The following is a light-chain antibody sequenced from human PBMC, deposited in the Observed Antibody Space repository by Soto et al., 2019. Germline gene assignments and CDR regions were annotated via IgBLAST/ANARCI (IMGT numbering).Light chain of an antibody. J-gene: IGLJ1*01. CDR1: RRDVGGYNY. CDR3: SAHTISNTFPLV. Sequence: QSALTQPASVSGSPGQSITISCTGTRRDVGGYNYVSWYQQYPGKSPKLLIYEVTHRPSGVSNRFSGSTSGNAASLTLAGLHAEDEADYYSSAHTISNTFPLVFATGTKGTVL. V-gene: IGLV2-14*01. CDR2: EVT.